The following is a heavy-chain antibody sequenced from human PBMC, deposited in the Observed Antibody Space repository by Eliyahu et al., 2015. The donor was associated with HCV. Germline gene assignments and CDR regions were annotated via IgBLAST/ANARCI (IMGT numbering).Heavy chain of an antibody. Sequence: EVQLVESGGGLVQRGGSLRLSCAASGFTFSTYSMNWVRQAPGKGLEWVSYISSSSGTVYYADSVKGRFTISRDNAKNSLYLQMNSLRDEDTAVYYCARGRGAHYYDSSGFDYWGQGTLVTVSS. D-gene: IGHD3-22*01. V-gene: IGHV3-48*02. CDR3: ARGRGAHYYDSSGFDY. J-gene: IGHJ4*02. CDR2: ISSSSGTV. CDR1: GFTFSTYS.